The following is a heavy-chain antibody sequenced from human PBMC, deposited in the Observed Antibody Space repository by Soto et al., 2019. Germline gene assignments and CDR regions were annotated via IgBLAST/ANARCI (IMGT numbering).Heavy chain of an antibody. CDR1: GGSISSYY. V-gene: IGHV4-59*01. CDR2: IYYSGST. Sequence: PSETLSLTCTVSGGSISSYYWCWIRQPPGKGLEWIGYIYYSGSTNYNPSLKSRVTISVDTSKNQFSLKLTSLTAADTAVYYCARAIGRNNWFDPWGQGTQVTVSS. CDR3: ARAIGRNNWFDP. J-gene: IGHJ5*02. D-gene: IGHD1-26*01.